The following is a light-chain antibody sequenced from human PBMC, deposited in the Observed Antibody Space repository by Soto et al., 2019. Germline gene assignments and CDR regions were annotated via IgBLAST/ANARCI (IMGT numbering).Light chain of an antibody. J-gene: IGKJ4*01. V-gene: IGKV1-33*01. CDR3: QQYDHLPA. Sequence: DIQVTQSPSSLSASVGDRVTITCQASQDISSYLNWYQQKSGKAPKLLIYDASYLETGVPSRFSGSGSGTDFTFTISSLQPEDIAIYYCQQYDHLPAFGGGTKVEIK. CDR1: QDISSY. CDR2: DAS.